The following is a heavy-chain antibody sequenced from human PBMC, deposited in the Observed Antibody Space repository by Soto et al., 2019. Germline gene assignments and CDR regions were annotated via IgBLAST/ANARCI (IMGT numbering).Heavy chain of an antibody. D-gene: IGHD3-22*01. CDR3: ARYQYCYDSSGYYYFDY. J-gene: IGHJ4*02. Sequence: ASVKVSCKASGYTFTSYAMHWVRQAPGQRLEWMGWINAGNGNTKYSQKFQGRVTITRDTSASTAYMELSSLRSEDTAVYYCARYQYCYDSSGYYYFDYWGQGTLVTVSS. CDR2: INAGNGNT. CDR1: GYTFTSYA. V-gene: IGHV1-3*01.